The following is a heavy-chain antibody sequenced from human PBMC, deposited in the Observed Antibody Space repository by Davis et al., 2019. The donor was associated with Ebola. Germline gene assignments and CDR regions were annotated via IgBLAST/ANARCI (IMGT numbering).Heavy chain of an antibody. CDR2: IHYLGNT. CDR1: GGSFSTYY. Sequence: MPSETLSLTCTVSGGSFSTYYWSWIRQPPGKGLEWIGNIHYLGNTNYNPSLKSRVTMSVDTSKNQFSLKLNSVTAADTAVYYCARGNYGDYIVLYYYNMDVWGQGTTVTVSS. D-gene: IGHD4-17*01. CDR3: ARGNYGDYIVLYYYNMDV. V-gene: IGHV4-59*01. J-gene: IGHJ6*02.